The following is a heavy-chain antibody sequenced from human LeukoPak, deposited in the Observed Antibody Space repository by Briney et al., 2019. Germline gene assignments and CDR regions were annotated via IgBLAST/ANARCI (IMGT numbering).Heavy chain of an antibody. Sequence: SETLSLTCTVSGGSISSSSYYWGWIRQPPGKGLEWIGSIYYSGSTYYNPSLKSRVTISVDTSKNQFSLKLSPVTAADTAVYYCASLIRYGSGSYLNYWGQGTLVTVSS. J-gene: IGHJ4*02. CDR2: IYYSGST. V-gene: IGHV4-39*01. CDR3: ASLIRYGSGSYLNY. D-gene: IGHD3-10*01. CDR1: GGSISSSSYY.